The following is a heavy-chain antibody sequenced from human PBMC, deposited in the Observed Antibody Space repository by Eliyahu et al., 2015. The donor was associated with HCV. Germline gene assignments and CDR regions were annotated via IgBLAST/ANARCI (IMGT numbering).Heavy chain of an antibody. V-gene: IGHV4-34*01. CDR1: GGSFSVHY. CDR3: AKIGVLAATTFDN. Sequence: QVQLQQWGAGLLKPSETLSLTCAVNGGSFSVHYWGWVRQPPGKGLEWIGEVNQSGRTNYSPSLKSRVTISVDTSKNQFSLKLSSLTAADTALYYCAKIGVLAATTFDNWGQGTLVAISS. D-gene: IGHD2-15*01. CDR2: VNQSGRT. J-gene: IGHJ4*02.